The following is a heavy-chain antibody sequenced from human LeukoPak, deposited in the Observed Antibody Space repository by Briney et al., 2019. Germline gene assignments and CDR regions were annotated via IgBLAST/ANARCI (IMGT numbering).Heavy chain of an antibody. Sequence: PSETLSLTCTVSGGSISSGDYYWSWIRQPPGKGLEWIGNIYYSGSTYYNPSLKSRVTISVETSKNQFSLKLTSVTAADTAAYYCARIVPAAVNAAVDIWGQGTMVTVSS. CDR1: GGSISSGDYY. J-gene: IGHJ3*02. CDR3: ARIVPAAVNAAVDI. V-gene: IGHV4-30-4*08. D-gene: IGHD2-2*01. CDR2: IYYSGST.